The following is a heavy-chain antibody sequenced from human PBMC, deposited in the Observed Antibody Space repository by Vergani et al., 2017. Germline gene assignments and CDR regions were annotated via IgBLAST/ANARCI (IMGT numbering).Heavy chain of an antibody. CDR1: GFSFNTYG. V-gene: IGHV3-30*02. CDR3: AKDELRDAFDL. Sequence: QVQLVETGGGVVQPGGSLRLYCATSGFSFNTYGAHWVRQAPGKGLEWVAFIGYDGRIKYNVDSVKGRFTISRDTSKKTLSLQMRSLRADDTAVYYCAKDELRDAFDLWGQGTLVIVSS. D-gene: IGHD2-21*01. CDR2: IGYDGRIK. J-gene: IGHJ3*01.